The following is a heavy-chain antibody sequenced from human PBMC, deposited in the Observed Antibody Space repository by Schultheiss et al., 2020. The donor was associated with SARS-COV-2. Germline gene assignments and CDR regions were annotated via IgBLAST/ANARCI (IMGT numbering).Heavy chain of an antibody. J-gene: IGHJ5*02. Sequence: GGSLRLSCAASGFTFSNYAMSWVRQAPGKGLEWVSDISGSGGSTYYADSVKGRFTISRDNSKDTLYLQMNSLRAEDTAVYYCARGYGSGSYYWFDPWGQGTLVTVSS. CDR1: GFTFSNYA. CDR2: ISGSGGST. V-gene: IGHV3-23*01. D-gene: IGHD3-10*01. CDR3: ARGYGSGSYYWFDP.